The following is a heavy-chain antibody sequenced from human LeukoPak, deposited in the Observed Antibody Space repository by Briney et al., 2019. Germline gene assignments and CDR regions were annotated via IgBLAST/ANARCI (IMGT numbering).Heavy chain of an antibody. V-gene: IGHV3-23*01. CDR2: FGVGDDST. Sequence: PGGSLRLTCAVSGFTFSRYAVHWVRQAPGKGLEWVSGFGVGDDSTYYADSVRGRFIVYRDKSKNTLFLQINNLRAEDTAIFYCAKRTGSGRQEFFDYWGQGTVVTVSS. J-gene: IGHJ4*02. CDR1: GFTFSRYA. D-gene: IGHD3-10*01. CDR3: AKRTGSGRQEFFDY.